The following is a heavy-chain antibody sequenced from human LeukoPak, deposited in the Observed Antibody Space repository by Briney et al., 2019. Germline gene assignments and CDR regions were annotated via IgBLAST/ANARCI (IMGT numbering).Heavy chain of an antibody. CDR3: ARDTLGSGWYLGY. Sequence: GGSLRLSCAASGFTFSSYWMSWVRQAPGKGLEWVSSISSSSSYIYYADSVKGRFTISRDNAKNSLYLQMNSLRAEDTAVYYCARDTLGSGWYLGYWGQGTLVTVSS. D-gene: IGHD6-19*01. CDR1: GFTFSSYW. CDR2: ISSSSSYI. V-gene: IGHV3-21*01. J-gene: IGHJ4*02.